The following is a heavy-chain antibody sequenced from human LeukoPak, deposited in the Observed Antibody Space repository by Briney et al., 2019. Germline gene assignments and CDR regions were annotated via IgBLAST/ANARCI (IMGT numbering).Heavy chain of an antibody. D-gene: IGHD1-26*01. CDR1: GFIFSNYY. J-gene: IGHJ4*02. V-gene: IGHV3-11*04. Sequence: GGSLGLSCAASGFIFSNYYMSWIRQAPGKGLEWVSYISSSGSTIYYADSVKGRFTISRDNAKNSLYLQMNSLRAEDTAVYYCARGAINSGSYDAYFDYWGQGTLVTVSS. CDR3: ARGAINSGSYDAYFDY. CDR2: ISSSGSTI.